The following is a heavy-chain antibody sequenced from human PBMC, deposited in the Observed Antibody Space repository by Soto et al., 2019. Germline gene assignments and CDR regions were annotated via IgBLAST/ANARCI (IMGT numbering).Heavy chain of an antibody. Sequence: MSSETLSLTCTVSGGSITSHYWSWIRQPPGKGLEWIGYISYTGSTDYNPSLRSRVTISVDTSKNQFSLKVSSVTAADTAVYYCARLSRRWIPLGDDYWGQGTLVTVSS. V-gene: IGHV4-59*11. CDR1: GGSITSHY. CDR2: ISYTGST. D-gene: IGHD5-12*01. CDR3: ARLSRRWIPLGDDY. J-gene: IGHJ4*02.